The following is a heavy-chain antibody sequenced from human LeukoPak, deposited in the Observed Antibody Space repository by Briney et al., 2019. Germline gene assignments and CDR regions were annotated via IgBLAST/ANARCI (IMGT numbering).Heavy chain of an antibody. CDR2: ISRSSAYI. D-gene: IGHD3-10*01. J-gene: IGHJ3*02. CDR1: GFTFSRHG. CDR3: ASFPPYMVRTDAFDI. V-gene: IGHV3-21*01. Sequence: GSLRLSCAASGFTFSRHGMRWVRQAPGKGLEWVSSISRSSAYIYYADSVKGRFTISRDNAKNSLYLQMNSLRAEDTAVYYCASFPPYMVRTDAFDIWGQGTMVTVSS.